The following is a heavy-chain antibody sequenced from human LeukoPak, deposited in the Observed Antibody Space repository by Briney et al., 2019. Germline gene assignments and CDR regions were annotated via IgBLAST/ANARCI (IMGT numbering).Heavy chain of an antibody. V-gene: IGHV3-21*01. D-gene: IGHD2/OR15-2a*01. J-gene: IGHJ3*02. CDR3: ARGDTSLQRNDALDI. CDR2: ISLTSNDI. Sequence: GGSLRLSCAASGFTVSRNYMSWVRQAPGKGLEWVSSISLTSNDIYYAASVRGRFIISRDNAKNLLSLQMNSLRAEDTALYYCARGDTSLQRNDALDIWGQGTMVSVSS. CDR1: GFTVSRNY.